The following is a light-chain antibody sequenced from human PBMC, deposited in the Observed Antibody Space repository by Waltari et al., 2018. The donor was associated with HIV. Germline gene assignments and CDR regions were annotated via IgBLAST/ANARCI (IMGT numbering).Light chain of an antibody. Sequence: QSALTQPRSVSGSPGQSVTISCTGTSSDVGGYNYVSWYQQHPGKAPKFMIYDVNKRPSGVPDRFSGSKSGNTVSLTISGLQSEDEADYYCCSYADNYPVVFGGGTKLTVL. V-gene: IGLV2-11*01. CDR2: DVN. CDR3: CSYADNYPVV. J-gene: IGLJ2*01. CDR1: SSDVGGYNY.